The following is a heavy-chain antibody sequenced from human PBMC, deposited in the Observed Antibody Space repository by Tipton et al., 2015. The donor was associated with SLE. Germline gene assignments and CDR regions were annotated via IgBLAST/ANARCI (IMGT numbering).Heavy chain of an antibody. D-gene: IGHD6-13*01. CDR1: GGSISSYY. J-gene: IGHJ4*02. V-gene: IGHV4-4*08. CDR3: ARDRSIAVAGNYFDY. Sequence: GLVKPSETLSLTCTVSGGSISSYYWSWIRQSPGKGLEWIGYIYTSGTTNYNPSLKSRVTISVDTSKNQFSLKLSSVTAADTAVYYCARDRSIAVAGNYFDYCGQGTLVTVSS. CDR2: IYTSGTT.